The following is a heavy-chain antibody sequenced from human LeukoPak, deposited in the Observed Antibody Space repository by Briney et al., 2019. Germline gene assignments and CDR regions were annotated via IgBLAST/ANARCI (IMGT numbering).Heavy chain of an antibody. J-gene: IGHJ3*02. CDR3: ARYGFSTVWQGGWHAFDI. Sequence: ASVKVSCKASGYTFTSYYMHWVRQAPGQGLEWMGIINPTTGDTTYAQKFQGRLTMTRDMSMSTVYMELSSLTSEDTAVFYCARYGFSTVWQGGWHAFDIWGQGTVVTLSS. D-gene: IGHD6-13*01. CDR1: GYTFTSYY. V-gene: IGHV1-46*01. CDR2: INPTTGDT.